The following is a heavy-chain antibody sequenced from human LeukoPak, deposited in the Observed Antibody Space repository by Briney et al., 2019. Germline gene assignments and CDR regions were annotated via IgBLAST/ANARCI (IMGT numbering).Heavy chain of an antibody. V-gene: IGHV3-66*01. CDR1: RFTVSSNY. Sequence: PGGSLRLSCAASRFTVSSNYMSWVRQAPGKGLEWVSVIYSGGSTYYADSVKGRFTISRDNSKNTLYLQMNSLRAEDTAVYYCARAAAGIDYWGQGTLVTVSS. D-gene: IGHD6-13*01. CDR3: ARAAAGIDY. J-gene: IGHJ4*02. CDR2: IYSGGST.